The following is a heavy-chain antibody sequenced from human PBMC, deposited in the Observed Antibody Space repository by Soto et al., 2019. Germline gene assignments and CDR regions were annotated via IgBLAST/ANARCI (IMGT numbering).Heavy chain of an antibody. V-gene: IGHV4-59*01. CDR2: VYYSGNT. CDR1: GGSISNYY. J-gene: IGHJ4*02. D-gene: IGHD3-10*01. Sequence: SETLSLTCTISGGSISNYYWTWIRQTPGKGLEWIGYVYYSGNTNYNPSLKSRVSISVDMSKNQFSLELSSVTAADTAMYYCAVVKRITLVRGVIIPSSFDYWGQGTLVTVSS. CDR3: AVVKRITLVRGVIIPSSFDY.